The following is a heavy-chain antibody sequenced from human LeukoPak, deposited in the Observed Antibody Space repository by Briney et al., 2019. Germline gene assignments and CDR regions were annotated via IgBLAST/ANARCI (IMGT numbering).Heavy chain of an antibody. CDR3: ARQEGGGRDY. CDR1: GGCISSSSYY. Sequence: SETLSLTCTVSGGCISSSSYYWGWIRQPPGKGLEWIGSIYYSGSTYYNPSLKSRVTISVDTSKNQFSLKLSSVTAADTAVYYCARQEGGGRDYWGQGTLVTVSS. V-gene: IGHV4-39*01. D-gene: IGHD2-15*01. J-gene: IGHJ4*02. CDR2: IYYSGST.